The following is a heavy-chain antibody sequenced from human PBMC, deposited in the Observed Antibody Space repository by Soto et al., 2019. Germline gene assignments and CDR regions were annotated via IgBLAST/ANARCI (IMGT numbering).Heavy chain of an antibody. D-gene: IGHD2-15*01. CDR3: ARDMAIWDIVVVVAASALDY. CDR2: IWYDGSNK. CDR1: GFTFSSYG. Sequence: GGSLRLSCAASGFTFSSYGMHWFRQAPGKGLEWVAVIWYDGSNKYYADSVKGRFTISRDNSKNTLYLQMNSLRAEDTAVYYCARDMAIWDIVVVVAASALDYWGQGTLVTVSS. J-gene: IGHJ4*02. V-gene: IGHV3-33*01.